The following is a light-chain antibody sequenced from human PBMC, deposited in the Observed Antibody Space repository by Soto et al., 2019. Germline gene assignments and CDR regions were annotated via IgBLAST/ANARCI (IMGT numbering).Light chain of an antibody. J-gene: IGKJ3*01. CDR2: DAS. V-gene: IGKV1-33*01. Sequence: DIQMTQSPSSLSASVGDRVSITCQASQDISNYLNWYQQKPGKAPKLLIYDASNLETGVPSRVSGSGSGTDFTVTITSLQPEGIATYYCQQYDNLPFTFGPGTEVYIK. CDR1: QDISNY. CDR3: QQYDNLPFT.